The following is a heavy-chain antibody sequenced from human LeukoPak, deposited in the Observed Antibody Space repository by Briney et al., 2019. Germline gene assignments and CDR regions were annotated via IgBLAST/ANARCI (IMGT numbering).Heavy chain of an antibody. CDR3: ARDRTGQQLISRKEYYYMDV. Sequence: GGSLRLSCAASGLTVSSNYMSWVRQAPGKGLEWVSIIYSGGSTYYADSVKGRFTISRDNSKNTLYLQMNSLRAEDTAVYYCARDRTGQQLISRKEYYYMDVWGKGTTVTISS. V-gene: IGHV3-66*01. J-gene: IGHJ6*03. CDR2: IYSGGST. D-gene: IGHD4-11*01. CDR1: GLTVSSNY.